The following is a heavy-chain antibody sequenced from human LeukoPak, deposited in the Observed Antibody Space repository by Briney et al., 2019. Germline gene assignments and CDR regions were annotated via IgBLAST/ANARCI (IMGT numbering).Heavy chain of an antibody. CDR1: GYTFTGYH. V-gene: IGHV1-2*06. D-gene: IGHD6-13*01. J-gene: IGHJ4*02. CDR3: ARDQGSLTRSWYTGY. Sequence: ASMKVSCKASGYTFTGYHIHWVRQAPGQGLEWMGRINPYSGDTNFAQKFQGRVTMTRDTSITTAYMDLSSLTPDDTAVYFCARDQGSLTRSWYTGYWGQGTQVTVSS. CDR2: INPYSGDT.